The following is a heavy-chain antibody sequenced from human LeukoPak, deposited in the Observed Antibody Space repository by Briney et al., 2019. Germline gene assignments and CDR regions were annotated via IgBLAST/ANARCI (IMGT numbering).Heavy chain of an antibody. Sequence: PSETLSLTCGASGDAIRDWYCGWIRKSAGKGVERIGHIYTSGTTSYNPSLKSRVSISVDKSKNQLSLKVSSVTAPDTAVYYCARLGYSSSSTGYNYYMDFWGKGTTVTVSS. V-gene: IGHV4-4*07. CDR3: ARLGYSSSSTGYNYYMDF. CDR1: GDAIRDWY. D-gene: IGHD6-13*01. J-gene: IGHJ6*03. CDR2: IYTSGTT.